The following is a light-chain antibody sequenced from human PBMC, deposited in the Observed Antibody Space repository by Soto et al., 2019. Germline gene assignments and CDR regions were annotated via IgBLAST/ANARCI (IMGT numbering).Light chain of an antibody. CDR2: EVS. V-gene: IGKV3-11*01. CDR1: QSINTF. J-gene: IGKJ4*01. Sequence: LTQSPATLSLSPGERVTISCRASQSINTFLAWYKQKPGQAPRLLSHEVSNRFSGVPDRFSGSGSRTDFTLKVSRVEAEDVGIYYCMQTIQLPLTFGGGTKVDIK. CDR3: MQTIQLPLT.